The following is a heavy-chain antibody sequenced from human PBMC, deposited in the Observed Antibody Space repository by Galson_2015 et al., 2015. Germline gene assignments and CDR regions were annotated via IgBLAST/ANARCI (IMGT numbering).Heavy chain of an antibody. CDR2: TYQRSKFYT. CDR1: GDSVSSNSAT. J-gene: IGHJ3*01. CDR3: ARDSRPFSVAAAFDV. Sequence: CAISGDSVSSNSATWNWIRQSPSRGLEWLGRTYQRSKFYTDYAESVKSRITINPDTSKNQFSLQLKSVTPDDTAVYYCARDSRPFSVAAAFDVWGQGTVVTVSS. V-gene: IGHV6-1*01. D-gene: IGHD2-15*01.